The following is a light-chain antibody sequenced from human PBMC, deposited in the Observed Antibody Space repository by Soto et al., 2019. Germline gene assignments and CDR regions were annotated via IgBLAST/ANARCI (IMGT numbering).Light chain of an antibody. CDR2: GAS. CDR1: QSVSSNF. CDR3: QQYGNSPRT. J-gene: IGKJ1*01. Sequence: EIVVTQSPGTLSLSPGERATLSCRASQSVSSNFLAWYRQKPGQAPRLLIYGASSRAAGIPDRFSGSGSGTDFTLTISRLEPEDVAVYYCQQYGNSPRTFGQGTKVDIK. V-gene: IGKV3-20*01.